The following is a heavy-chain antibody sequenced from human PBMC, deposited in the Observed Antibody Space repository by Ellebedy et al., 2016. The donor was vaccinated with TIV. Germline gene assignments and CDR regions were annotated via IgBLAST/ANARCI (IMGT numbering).Heavy chain of an antibody. Sequence: GESLKISCAASGFTVNNNYMSWVRQAPGKGLEWVSVIYSGGSTYYADSVKGRFTISRDNSKNTLYLQMNSLRAEDTAVYYCAGSPSTDYWGQGTLVTVSS. CDR3: AGSPSTDY. CDR2: IYSGGST. J-gene: IGHJ4*02. CDR1: GFTVNNNY. V-gene: IGHV3-53*01. D-gene: IGHD5/OR15-5a*01.